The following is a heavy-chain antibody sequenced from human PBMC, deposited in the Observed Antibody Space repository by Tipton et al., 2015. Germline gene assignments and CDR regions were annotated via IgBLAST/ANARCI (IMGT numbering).Heavy chain of an antibody. J-gene: IGHJ4*02. D-gene: IGHD2-8*01. CDR3: ARTDALGHFDY. CDR1: GGSISRYY. Sequence: PGLVKPSETLSLTCTVSGGSISRYYWSWIRQPPGKGLEWIGYIFYDGSTNYNPSLKSRLTISVDTSKNQFSLRLSSVTAADTAVYFCARTDALGHFDYWGLGTLVTVSS. V-gene: IGHV4-59*01. CDR2: IFYDGST.